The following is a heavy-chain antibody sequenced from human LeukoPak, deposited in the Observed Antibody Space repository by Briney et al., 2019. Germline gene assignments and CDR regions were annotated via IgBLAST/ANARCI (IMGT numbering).Heavy chain of an antibody. V-gene: IGHV3-23*01. CDR2: IRGGGTSE. CDR1: GFTFSAYA. CDR3: ARDPNGDYIGAFDM. Sequence: PRGSLRLSCTASGFTFSAYAMMWVRQAPGKGPEWVSAIRGGGTSEFYADSVKGRFRISRDNSKDTLFLQMKSLRAEDTAVYYCARDPNGDYIGAFDMWGPGTMVTVSS. J-gene: IGHJ3*02. D-gene: IGHD4-17*01.